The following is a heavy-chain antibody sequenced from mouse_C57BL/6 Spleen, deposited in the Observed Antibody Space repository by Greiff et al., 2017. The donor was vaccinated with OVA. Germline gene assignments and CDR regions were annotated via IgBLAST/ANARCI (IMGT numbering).Heavy chain of an antibody. CDR3: ARSGYYGDYAFDY. D-gene: IGHD2-13*01. CDR1: GYTFTSYW. J-gene: IGHJ2*01. CDR2: INPSNGGT. V-gene: IGHV1-53*01. Sequence: QVQLQQSGTELVKPGASVKLSCKASGYTFTSYWMHWVKQRPGQGLEWIGNINPSNGGTNYNEKFKSKATLTVDKSSSTAYMQLSSLTSEDSAVYYCARSGYYGDYAFDYWGQGTTLTVSS.